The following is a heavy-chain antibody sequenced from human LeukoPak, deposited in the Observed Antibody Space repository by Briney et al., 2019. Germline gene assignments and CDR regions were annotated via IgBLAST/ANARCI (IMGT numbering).Heavy chain of an antibody. V-gene: IGHV4-38-2*02. CDR2: ILYSGST. D-gene: IGHD5-12*01. Sequence: NPSETLSLTCTVSGYSISTSYYWGWIRQPPGKGLEWIGSILYSGSTHYNPSLKSRVTISVDTSKNQFSLKLSSVTAADTAVDYCARAPWWLPDYWGQGTLVTVSS. CDR1: GYSISTSYY. CDR3: ARAPWWLPDY. J-gene: IGHJ4*02.